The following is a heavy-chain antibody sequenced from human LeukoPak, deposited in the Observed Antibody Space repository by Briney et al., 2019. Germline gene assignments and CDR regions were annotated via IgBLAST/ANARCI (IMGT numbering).Heavy chain of an antibody. V-gene: IGHV3-48*03. Sequence: PGGSLRLSCATSGFTFSSYEMNWVRQAPGKGLEWVSYISSSGNTINYSDSVKGRFTISRDNSKNSLYLQVNSLRAKDTAVYYCARDFVAAAGIDYWGQGTLVTVSS. J-gene: IGHJ4*02. CDR3: ARDFVAAAGIDY. CDR1: GFTFSSYE. CDR2: ISSSGNTI. D-gene: IGHD6-13*01.